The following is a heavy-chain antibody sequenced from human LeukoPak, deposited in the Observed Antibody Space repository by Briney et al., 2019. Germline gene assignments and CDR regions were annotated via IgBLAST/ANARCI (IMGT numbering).Heavy chain of an antibody. D-gene: IGHD1-26*01. CDR2: LNPKSGGT. CDR1: GYTFTGYN. J-gene: IGHJ4*02. V-gene: IGHV1-2*02. Sequence: ASVKVSCKASGYTFTGYNIHWVRQAPGQGLEWMGWLNPKSGGTIYAQQFQGRVTMTRDTSISTAYMELSSLRSDDTAVYCCARDAIVTDFWGQGTLVTVSS. CDR3: ARDAIVTDF.